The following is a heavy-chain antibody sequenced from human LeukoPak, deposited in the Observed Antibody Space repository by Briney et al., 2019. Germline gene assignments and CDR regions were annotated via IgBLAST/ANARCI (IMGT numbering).Heavy chain of an antibody. D-gene: IGHD1-26*01. Sequence: GASVKVSCKASGYTFTGYYMHWVRQAPGQGREWMGWINPNSGGTNYAQKFQGRVTMTRDASISTAYMELSRLRSDDTAVYYCARSPRNSGSYYHPLYYFDYWGQGTLVTVSS. CDR2: INPNSGGT. J-gene: IGHJ4*02. CDR3: ARSPRNSGSYYHPLYYFDY. V-gene: IGHV1-2*02. CDR1: GYTFTGYY.